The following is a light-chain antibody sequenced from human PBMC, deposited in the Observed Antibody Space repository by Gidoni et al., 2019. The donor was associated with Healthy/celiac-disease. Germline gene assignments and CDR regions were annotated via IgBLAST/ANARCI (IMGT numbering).Light chain of an antibody. Sequence: DIQMTQSPSSLSASVGDRVTITCRASESISSYLNWYQQKPEKAPKLLIYAASRLQSGVPSRFSGSGSGTDFTLTISSLQHEDFATYYCQQSYSTPPTFGQGTKVEIK. CDR3: QQSYSTPPT. V-gene: IGKV1-39*01. CDR1: ESISSY. CDR2: AAS. J-gene: IGKJ1*01.